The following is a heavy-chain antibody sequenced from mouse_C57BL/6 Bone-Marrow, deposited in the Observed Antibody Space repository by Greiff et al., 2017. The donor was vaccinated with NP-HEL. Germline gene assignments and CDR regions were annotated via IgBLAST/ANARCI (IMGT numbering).Heavy chain of an antibody. V-gene: IGHV1-81*01. CDR3: ASGFAY. Sequence: QVQLKESGAELARPGASVKLSCKASGYTFTSYGISWVKQRTGQGLEWIGEISPRSGNTYYNAKFKGKATLTADKSSSTEYMELRSLTSEDSAVYFCASGFAYWGQGTLVTVSA. CDR1: GYTFTSYG. J-gene: IGHJ3*01. CDR2: ISPRSGNT.